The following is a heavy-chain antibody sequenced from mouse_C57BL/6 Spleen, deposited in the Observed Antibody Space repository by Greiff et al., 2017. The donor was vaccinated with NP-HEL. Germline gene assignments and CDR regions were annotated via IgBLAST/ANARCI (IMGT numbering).Heavy chain of an antibody. J-gene: IGHJ1*03. CDR3: AEDYDGGGYFDV. Sequence: QVQLQQSGAELVRPGTSVKVSCKASGYAFTNYLIEWVKQRPGPGLEWIGVINPGSGGTTYNEKFKGKATLTADKSSSTAYMQLSSLTSEDSAVYFCAEDYDGGGYFDVWGTGTTVTVSS. CDR2: INPGSGGT. D-gene: IGHD2-4*01. V-gene: IGHV1-54*01. CDR1: GYAFTNYL.